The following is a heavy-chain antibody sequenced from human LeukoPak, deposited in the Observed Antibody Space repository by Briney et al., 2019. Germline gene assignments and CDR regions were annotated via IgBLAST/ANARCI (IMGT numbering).Heavy chain of an antibody. Sequence: GGSLRLSGAGSGFTFSIYSMNWVRQAPGKGLERVSSISSSTSYIYYADSVKGRFTISRDNARNSLYLQMNSLRAEDTAVYYCARDLNDAFDIWGQGTMVTVSS. CDR2: ISSSTSYI. CDR3: ARDLNDAFDI. V-gene: IGHV3-21*01. J-gene: IGHJ3*02. CDR1: GFTFSIYS.